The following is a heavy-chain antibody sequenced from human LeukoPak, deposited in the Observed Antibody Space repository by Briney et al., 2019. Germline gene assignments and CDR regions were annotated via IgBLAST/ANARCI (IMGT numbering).Heavy chain of an antibody. CDR1: GGSFSGYY. CDR3: ATTYYDFWSGLDY. D-gene: IGHD3-3*01. J-gene: IGHJ4*02. CDR2: INHSGST. Sequence: SVTLSLTCAVYGGSFSGYYWSWIRQPPGKGLEWIGEINHSGSTNYNPSLKSRVTISVDTSKNQFSLKLSSVTAADTAVYYCATTYYDFWSGLDYWGQGTLVTVSS. V-gene: IGHV4-34*01.